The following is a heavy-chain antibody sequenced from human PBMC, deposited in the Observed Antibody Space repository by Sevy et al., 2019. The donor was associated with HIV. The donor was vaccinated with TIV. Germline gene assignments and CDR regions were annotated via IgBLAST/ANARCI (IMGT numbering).Heavy chain of an antibody. Sequence: SETLSLTCAVYGGSFSGYYWIWIRQPPGKGLEWIGEINHSGSTNYNPSLKSRVTISVDTSKNQFSLKLSSVTTADTAVYYCARGYGQLRRYYFDYWGQGTLVTVSS. CDR2: INHSGST. J-gene: IGHJ4*02. CDR1: GGSFSGYY. D-gene: IGHD4-17*01. V-gene: IGHV4-34*01. CDR3: ARGYGQLRRYYFDY.